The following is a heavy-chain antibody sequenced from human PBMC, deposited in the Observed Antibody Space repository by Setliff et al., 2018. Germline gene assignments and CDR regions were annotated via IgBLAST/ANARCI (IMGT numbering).Heavy chain of an antibody. CDR1: GFAFSSYS. V-gene: IGHV3-48*04. J-gene: IGHJ4*02. CDR2: ITSGGGSTT. Sequence: SLRLSCAASGFAFSSYSMNWVRQAPGKGLEWVTYITSGGGSTTHYADSVRGRFTISRDNAKNSLYLQMNSLRAADTAVYYCARSEGRRDGYNWWGQGTLVTVSS. CDR3: ARSEGRRDGYNW. D-gene: IGHD5-12*01.